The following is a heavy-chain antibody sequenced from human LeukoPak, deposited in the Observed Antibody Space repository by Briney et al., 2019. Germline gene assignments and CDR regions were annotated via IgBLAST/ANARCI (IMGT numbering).Heavy chain of an antibody. D-gene: IGHD3-10*01. CDR1: GGSISSYY. Sequence: SETLSLTCTVSGGSISSYYWSWIRQPPGKGLGWRGDIYYSGSTNYNPSPKSRVTIALDSSRNQLCLNLSCVSSAATAGYYSGSTNYHPSLKSRVTISVDTSKNQFSLKLSSVTAADTAVYYSARDRRSGSYYRGNGGFDIWGQGTMVTVSS. CDR3: GSTNYHPSLKSRVTISVDTSKNQFSLKLSSVTAADTAVYYSARDRRSGSYYRGNGGFDI. CDR2: IYYSGST. J-gene: IGHJ3*02. V-gene: IGHV4-59*01.